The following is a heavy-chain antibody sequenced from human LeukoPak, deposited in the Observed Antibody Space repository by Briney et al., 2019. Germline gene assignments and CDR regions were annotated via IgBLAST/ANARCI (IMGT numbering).Heavy chain of an antibody. CDR2: INHSGGT. V-gene: IGHV4-34*01. J-gene: IGHJ6*03. D-gene: IGHD6-13*01. Sequence: SETLSLTCAVYGGSFSGYYWSWIRQPPGKGLEWIGEINHSGGTNYNPSLKSRVTISVDTSKNQFSLKLSSVTAADTAVYYCARAAGYSSSWYRYYYYYYMDVWGKGTTVTVSS. CDR1: GGSFSGYY. CDR3: ARAAGYSSSWYRYYYYYYMDV.